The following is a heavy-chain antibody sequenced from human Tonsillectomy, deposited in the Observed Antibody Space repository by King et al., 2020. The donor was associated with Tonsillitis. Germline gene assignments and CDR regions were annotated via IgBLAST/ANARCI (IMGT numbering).Heavy chain of an antibody. CDR2: IYTSGST. J-gene: IGHJ3*02. CDR3: AREPARITIFGVVSRTDAFDI. CDR1: GGSISSGSYY. D-gene: IGHD3-3*01. Sequence: VQLQESGPGLVKPSQTLSLTCTVAGGSISSGSYYWSWIRRPAGKGMEWIGRIYTSGSTNYNPSLKIRVTMSWDTSKNKFSLKMSSVTAAATAVYYCAREPARITIFGVVSRTDAFDIWGQGTMVTVSS. V-gene: IGHV4-61*02.